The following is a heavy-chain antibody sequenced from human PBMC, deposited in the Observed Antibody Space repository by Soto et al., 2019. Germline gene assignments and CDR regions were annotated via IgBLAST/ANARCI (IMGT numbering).Heavy chain of an antibody. D-gene: IGHD3-10*01. CDR3: ARETVIIANFIDY. V-gene: IGHV4-31*03. CDR1: GGSISSGGYY. CDR2: IYYSGST. Sequence: QVQLQESGPGLVKPSQTLSLTCTVSGGSISSGGYYWSWIRQHPGKGLEWIGYIYYSGSTYYNPSLKSRVTISADTSKNQFSLKLSSVTAADTAVYYCARETVIIANFIDYWGQGTLVTVSS. J-gene: IGHJ4*02.